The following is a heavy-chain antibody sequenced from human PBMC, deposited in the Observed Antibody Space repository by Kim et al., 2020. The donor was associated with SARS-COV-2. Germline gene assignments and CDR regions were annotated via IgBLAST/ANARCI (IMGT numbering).Heavy chain of an antibody. CDR2: IKSTTDGGTT. CDR3: IIYTLLFSGDFRGVP. V-gene: IGHV3-15*01. J-gene: IGHJ5*01. CDR1: GFAFSNAW. Sequence: GGSLRLSCAASGFAFSNAWMTWVRQAPGKGLEWVGRIKSTTDGGTTDYAAPVKGSFTIARDDSENTLYLQMSSLKSEDTAVYYCIIYTLLFSGDFRGVPWGRGHVVPLLS. D-gene: IGHD3-10*02.